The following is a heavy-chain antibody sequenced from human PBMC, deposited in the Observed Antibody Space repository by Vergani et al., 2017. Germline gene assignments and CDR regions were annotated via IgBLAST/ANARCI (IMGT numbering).Heavy chain of an antibody. CDR3: ARATYYYGSGSHAAPYYFDY. D-gene: IGHD3-10*01. J-gene: IGHJ4*02. Sequence: QVQLVESGGGVVQPGRSLRLSCAASGFTFSSYGMHWVRQAPGKGLEWVAVISYDGSNKYYADSVKGRFTISRENAKNSLYLQMNSLRAGDTAVYYCARATYYYGSGSHAAPYYFDYWGQGTLVTVSS. CDR2: ISYDGSNK. V-gene: IGHV3-30*03. CDR1: GFTFSSYG.